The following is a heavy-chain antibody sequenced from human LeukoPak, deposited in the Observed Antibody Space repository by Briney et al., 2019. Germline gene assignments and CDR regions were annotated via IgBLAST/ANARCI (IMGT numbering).Heavy chain of an antibody. CDR1: GYTFTSYA. V-gene: IGHV1-18*01. D-gene: IGHD3-22*01. CDR3: ARARGYDSSGYYEDY. J-gene: IGHJ4*02. Sequence: GASVKVSCKASGYTFTSYAMNWVRQAPGQGLEWMGWISAYNGNTNYAQKLQGRVTMTTDTSTSTAYMELRSLRSDDTAVYYCARARGYDSSGYYEDYWGQGTLVTVSS. CDR2: ISAYNGNT.